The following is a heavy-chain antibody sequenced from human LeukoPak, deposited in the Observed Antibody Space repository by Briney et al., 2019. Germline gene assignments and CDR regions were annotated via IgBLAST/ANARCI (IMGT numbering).Heavy chain of an antibody. D-gene: IGHD1-7*01. CDR1: GFTFSSYA. V-gene: IGHV3-30*09. J-gene: IGHJ4*02. CDR3: AKGTAITGTAGVFDY. CDR2: ISYDGSNK. Sequence: PGGSLRLSCAASGFTFSSYAMHWVRQAPGKGLEWVAVISYDGSNKYYADSVKGRFAISRDNSKNTLYLQMNSLRAEDTAVYYCAKGTAITGTAGVFDYWGQGTLVTVSS.